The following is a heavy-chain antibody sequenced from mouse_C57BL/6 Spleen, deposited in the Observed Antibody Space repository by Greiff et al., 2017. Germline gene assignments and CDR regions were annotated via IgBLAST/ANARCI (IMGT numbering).Heavy chain of an antibody. Sequence: EVMLVESGGGLVKPGGSLKLSCAASGFTFSDYGMHWVRQAPEKGLEWVAYISSGSSTINYADTVKGRFTISRDNAKNTLFLQMTSLRSEDTAMYYCARPGYYGSTAWFAYWGQGTLVTVSA. J-gene: IGHJ3*01. CDR1: GFTFSDYG. V-gene: IGHV5-17*01. CDR2: ISSGSSTI. CDR3: ARPGYYGSTAWFAY. D-gene: IGHD1-1*01.